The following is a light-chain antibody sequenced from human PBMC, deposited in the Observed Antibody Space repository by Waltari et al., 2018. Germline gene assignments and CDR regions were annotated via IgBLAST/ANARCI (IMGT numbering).Light chain of an antibody. CDR2: EVS. J-gene: IGLJ1*01. CDR3: SSYAGSNNLV. CDR1: SSDIGGYKY. Sequence: QSALTQPPSASGSPGQSVTISCTGTSSDIGGYKYVSWYRQHPGKGPKLLIYEVSKPPSGVPNRFSGSKAGNTASLTVSGLQAEDEADYYCSSYAGSNNLVFGTGTKVTVL. V-gene: IGLV2-8*01.